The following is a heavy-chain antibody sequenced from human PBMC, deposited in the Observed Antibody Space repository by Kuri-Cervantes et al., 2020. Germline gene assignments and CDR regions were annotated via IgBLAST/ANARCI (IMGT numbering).Heavy chain of an antibody. CDR1: GFTFSSYW. CDR3: ARDRPVVLPAASDAFDI. CDR2: INSDGSRT. V-gene: IGHV3-74*01. J-gene: IGHJ3*02. Sequence: GGSLRLSCAASGFTFSSYWMHWVRQAPGKGLVWVSRINSDGSRTNYADSVKGRFTISRDNAKNTLYLQMNSLRAEDTAVYYCARDRPVVLPAASDAFDIWGQGTMVTVSS. D-gene: IGHD2-2*01.